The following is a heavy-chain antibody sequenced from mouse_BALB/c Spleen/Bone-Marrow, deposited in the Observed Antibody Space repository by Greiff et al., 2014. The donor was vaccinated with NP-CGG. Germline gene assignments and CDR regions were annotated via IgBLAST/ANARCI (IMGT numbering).Heavy chain of an antibody. CDR2: IYYSGTI. V-gene: IGHV3-5*02. J-gene: IGHJ4*01. D-gene: IGHD2-14*01. CDR1: GISITTGNYR. CDR3: ARASYRYAMDY. Sequence: EVQLVESGPGLVKPSQTVSLTCTVTGISITTGNYRWSWIRQFPGNKLEWIGFIYYSGTITYNPSLTSRTTITRDTSKNHFFLEMNSLTSEDTATYYCARASYRYAMDYWGQGTSVTVSS.